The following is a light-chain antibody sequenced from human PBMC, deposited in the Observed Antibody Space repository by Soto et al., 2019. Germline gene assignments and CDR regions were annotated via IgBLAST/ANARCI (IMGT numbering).Light chain of an antibody. V-gene: IGKV1-27*01. CDR2: AAS. CDR1: QGISNF. J-gene: IGKJ3*01. CDR3: GKDRSVPV. Sequence: DIQMTQSPTSLSASVGDRVTITCQASQGISNFVAWYQQKPGKAPKLLIYAASTLQSGVPSRFSGSGSGTDFSLTINSLQPEDVATYSCGKDRSVPVFGPGTKVEIK.